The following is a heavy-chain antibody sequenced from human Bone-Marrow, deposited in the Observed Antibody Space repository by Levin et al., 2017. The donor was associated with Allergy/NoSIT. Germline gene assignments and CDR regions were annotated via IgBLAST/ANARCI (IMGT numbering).Heavy chain of an antibody. CDR1: GFTFSDYA. J-gene: IGHJ4*02. CDR2: ISSDATET. CDR3: AKGGPWLVAPHDY. V-gene: IGHV3-30*18. D-gene: IGHD6-19*01. Sequence: QSGGSLRLSCVGSGFTFSDYAMHWVRQAPGKGLEWMAVISSDATETYYADSVKGRFTISRDSSTRILYLQMNSLTTEDTAVYYCAKGGPWLVAPHDYWGQGTLVTVSS.